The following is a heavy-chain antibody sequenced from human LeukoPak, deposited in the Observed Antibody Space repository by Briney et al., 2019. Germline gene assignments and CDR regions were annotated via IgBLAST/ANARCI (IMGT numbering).Heavy chain of an antibody. CDR3: ARDWASSHWDY. CDR2: INPNSGGT. CDR1: GYTFTSYD. J-gene: IGHJ4*02. Sequence: ASVKVSCKASGYTFTSYDINWVRQATGQGLEWMGWINPNSGGTNYAQKFQGRVTMTRDTSISTAYMELSRLRSDDTAVYYCARDWASSHWDYWGQGTLVTVSS. V-gene: IGHV1-2*02. D-gene: IGHD6-13*01.